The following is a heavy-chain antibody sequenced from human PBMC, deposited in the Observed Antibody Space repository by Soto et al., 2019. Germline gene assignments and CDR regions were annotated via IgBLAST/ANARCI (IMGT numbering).Heavy chain of an antibody. Sequence: EVQLVESGGGLVQPGGSLRLSCAASGFTFSSYWMSWVRQAPGKGLEWVANIKQDGSEKYYVDSVKGRFTLSRDNAKNSLYLQMNSLRAEDTAVYYCASRDITMVRRVSYYYGMDVWGQGTTVTVSS. D-gene: IGHD3-10*01. CDR2: IKQDGSEK. V-gene: IGHV3-7*05. CDR3: ASRDITMVRRVSYYYGMDV. CDR1: GFTFSSYW. J-gene: IGHJ6*02.